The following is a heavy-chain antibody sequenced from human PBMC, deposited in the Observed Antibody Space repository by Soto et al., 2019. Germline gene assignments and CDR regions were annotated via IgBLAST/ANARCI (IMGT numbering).Heavy chain of an antibody. Sequence: ASVKVSCKASGYTFTGHYIHWVRQAPGQGPEWMGEIGPASGDTRYAQKFQGRVTMTRDTSITTVYMEMTSLRSEDTAVYYCATDGDSADYGYWGQGTLVTVSS. CDR1: GYTFTGHY. J-gene: IGHJ4*02. D-gene: IGHD2-21*01. V-gene: IGHV1-2*02. CDR2: IGPASGDT. CDR3: ATDGDSADYGY.